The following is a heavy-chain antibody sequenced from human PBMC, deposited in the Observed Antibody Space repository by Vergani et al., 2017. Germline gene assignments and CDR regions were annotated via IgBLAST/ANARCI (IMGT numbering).Heavy chain of an antibody. CDR3: ATPHIYYDYGMDV. J-gene: IGHJ6*02. CDR2: FDPEDGET. CDR1: GYTLTELS. Sequence: QVQLVQSGAEVKKPGASVKVSCKVSGYTLTELSMHWVRQAPGKGLEWMGGFDPEDGETIYAQKFQGRVTMTEETSTDTAYMELSSLRSDDTAVYYCATPHIYYDYGMDVWGQGTTVTVSS. V-gene: IGHV1-24*01.